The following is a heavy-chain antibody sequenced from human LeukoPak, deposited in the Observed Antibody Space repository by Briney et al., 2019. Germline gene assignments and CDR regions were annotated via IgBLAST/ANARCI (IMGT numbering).Heavy chain of an antibody. V-gene: IGHV4-34*01. J-gene: IGHJ4*02. CDR2: INHSGST. D-gene: IGHD5-18*01. Sequence: PSETLSLTCAVYGGSFSGYYWSWIRQPPGKGLEWIGEINHSGSTNYNPSLKSRVTISVDTSKNQFSLQLSSVTAADTAVYYCARGYSYGSTLDYWGQGTLVTVSS. CDR1: GGSFSGYY. CDR3: ARGYSYGSTLDY.